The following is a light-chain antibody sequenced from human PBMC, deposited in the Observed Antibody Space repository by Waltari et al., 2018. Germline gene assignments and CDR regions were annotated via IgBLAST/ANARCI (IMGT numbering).Light chain of an antibody. J-gene: IGKJ1*01. Sequence: EIVLTQSPGTLSLSPGERATPPCRASQSVTNNYLPWYQQKRGQAPRALIYGASSRASGVPDRFSGSGSGTDFTLTISRLEPEDFAVYYCQQYGTSLSTFGQGTRVEIK. V-gene: IGKV3-20*01. CDR1: QSVTNNY. CDR3: QQYGTSLST. CDR2: GAS.